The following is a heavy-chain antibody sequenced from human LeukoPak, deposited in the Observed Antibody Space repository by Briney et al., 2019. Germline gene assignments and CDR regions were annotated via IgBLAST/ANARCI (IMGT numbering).Heavy chain of an antibody. CDR2: ISDSGSGT. CDR1: GFTFSNHA. Sequence: PGGSLRLSCAASGFTFSNHAMSWVRQAPGKGLEWVSSISDSGSGTYHADSVKGRFTISRDNSKNTLYLQMNSLRADDTAVYFCAKDGSGSYPNWFDPWGQGTLVTVSS. V-gene: IGHV3-23*01. CDR3: AKDGSGSYPNWFDP. J-gene: IGHJ5*02. D-gene: IGHD3-10*01.